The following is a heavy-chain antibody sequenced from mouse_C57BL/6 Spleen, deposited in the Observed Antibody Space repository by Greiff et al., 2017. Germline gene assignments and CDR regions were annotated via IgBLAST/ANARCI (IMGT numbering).Heavy chain of an antibody. D-gene: IGHD2-4*01. CDR1: GYTFTSYW. J-gene: IGHJ4*01. CDR2: IDPSDSYT. V-gene: IGHV1-69*01. CDR3: ARSGDYPYAMDD. Sequence: QVQLQQPGAELVMPGASVKLSCKASGYTFTSYWMHWVKQRPGQGLEWIGEIDPSDSYTNYNQKFKGKSTLTVDKSSSTAYMQLSSLTSEDSAVYYCARSGDYPYAMDDWGPGTSVTVSS.